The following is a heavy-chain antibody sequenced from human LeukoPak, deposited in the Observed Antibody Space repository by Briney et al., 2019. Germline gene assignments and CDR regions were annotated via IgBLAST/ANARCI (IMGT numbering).Heavy chain of an antibody. Sequence: PSETLSLTCTVSGGSIRSSYWNWIRQPPGKGLEWIGSIHHSGATNFKTSLESRVTISVDTSKNQFSLRLRSLTAADTAVYYCARRGQNSGSARGWYFDLWGRGTLVTVSS. CDR1: GGSIRSSY. CDR3: ARRGQNSGSARGWYFDL. J-gene: IGHJ2*01. D-gene: IGHD3-10*01. V-gene: IGHV4-59*08. CDR2: IHHSGAT.